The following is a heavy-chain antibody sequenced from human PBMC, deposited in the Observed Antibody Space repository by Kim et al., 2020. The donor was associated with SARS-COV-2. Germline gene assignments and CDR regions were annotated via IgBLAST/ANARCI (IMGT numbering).Heavy chain of an antibody. CDR3: AIFGFDWLSSL. D-gene: IGHD3-9*01. CDR2: INSDGSYT. J-gene: IGHJ4*02. V-gene: IGHV3-74*01. Sequence: GGSLRLSCVASGFTFSSHWMHWVRQAPGKGLVWVSRINSDGSYTGYVDAVRGRFTMSRDNARNTPYLQMNSLRAEDTAVYYCAIFGFDWLSSLWGQGTLVTVSS. CDR1: GFTFSSHW.